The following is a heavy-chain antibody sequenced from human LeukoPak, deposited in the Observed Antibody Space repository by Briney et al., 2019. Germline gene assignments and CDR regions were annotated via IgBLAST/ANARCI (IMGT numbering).Heavy chain of an antibody. CDR3: ARGSRWIQLWWALDY. D-gene: IGHD5-18*01. CDR1: GGSISSYY. V-gene: IGHV4-34*01. J-gene: IGHJ4*02. Sequence: SETLSLTCTVSGGSISSYYWSWIRQPPGKGLEWIGEINHSGSTNYNPSLKSRVTISVDTSKNQFSLKLSSVTAADTAVYYCARGSRWIQLWWALDYWGQGTLVTVSS. CDR2: INHSGST.